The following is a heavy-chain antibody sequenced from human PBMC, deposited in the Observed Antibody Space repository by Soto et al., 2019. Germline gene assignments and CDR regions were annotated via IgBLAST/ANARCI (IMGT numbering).Heavy chain of an antibody. J-gene: IGHJ4*01. Sequence: QVQFVQSGAEMKKPGASVKVSCKTSGYTFTIYVIHWVRQAPGQGLEWMGWINAGSGYTKYSQKLQDRLTFSRDTSAATAYLDLSRLASEDTAVYYCARGRASWYWDFWGHGTLVTVSS. CDR2: INAGSGYT. CDR3: ARGRASWYWDF. V-gene: IGHV1-3*01. CDR1: GYTFTIYV. D-gene: IGHD2-8*02.